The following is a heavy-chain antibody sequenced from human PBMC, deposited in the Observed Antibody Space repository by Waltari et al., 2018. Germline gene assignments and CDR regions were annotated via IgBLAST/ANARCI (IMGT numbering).Heavy chain of an antibody. V-gene: IGHV4-34*01. D-gene: IGHD1-7*01. J-gene: IGHJ6*03. CDR3: ARQGAGTTRFSFYYYYMDV. Sequence: QVQLQQWGAGLLKPSETLSLTCAVYGGSFSGYYWSWIRQPPGKGLEWIGEINHSGSTNSNPSLKSRVTISVDTSKNQFSLKLSSVTAAGTAVYYCARQGAGTTRFSFYYYYMDVWGKGTTVTVSS. CDR2: INHSGST. CDR1: GGSFSGYY.